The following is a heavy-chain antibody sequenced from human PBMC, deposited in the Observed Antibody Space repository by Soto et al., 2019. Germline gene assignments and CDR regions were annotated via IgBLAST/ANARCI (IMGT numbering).Heavy chain of an antibody. Sequence: QVQLVESGGGVVQPGRSLRLSCAASGFTFSYYAMHWVRQAPGKGLEWVAVISYDGSNKYCADSVKGRFTISRDNSKNTLYLQMNSLRAEDTAVYYCAREEYGDYFFDYWGQGTLVTVSS. D-gene: IGHD4-17*01. J-gene: IGHJ4*02. V-gene: IGHV3-30*01. CDR1: GFTFSYYA. CDR3: AREEYGDYFFDY. CDR2: ISYDGSNK.